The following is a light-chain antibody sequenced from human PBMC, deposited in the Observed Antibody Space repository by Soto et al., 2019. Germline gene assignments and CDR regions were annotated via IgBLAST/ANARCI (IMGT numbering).Light chain of an antibody. J-gene: IGKJ1*01. CDR3: QQYVDTPWP. CDR2: DAS. V-gene: IGKV3-11*01. CDR1: QSVSSN. Sequence: IVLTHSPATLHFSPGERANLSCSVSQSVSSNLAWYQQKPGQAPRLLIYDASDRATGIPDRFSGSGSGTDFTLTISRLEPEDFAVFYCQQYVDTPWPFGQVTKVDVK.